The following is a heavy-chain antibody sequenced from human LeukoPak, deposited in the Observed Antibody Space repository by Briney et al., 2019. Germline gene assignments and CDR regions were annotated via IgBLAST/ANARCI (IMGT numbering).Heavy chain of an antibody. J-gene: IGHJ4*02. Sequence: GGSLRLSCAASGFTFSSYWMHWVRQAQGKGVVWVSRINSDGSSKNYADSVKGGFTIYRDNDKSTLYLQMNSLRAEDTAVYYCAKARDGYWTARGHFDYWGQGTLVTVSS. V-gene: IGHV3-74*01. D-gene: IGHD5-24*01. CDR2: INSDGSSK. CDR1: GFTFSSYW. CDR3: AKARDGYWTARGHFDY.